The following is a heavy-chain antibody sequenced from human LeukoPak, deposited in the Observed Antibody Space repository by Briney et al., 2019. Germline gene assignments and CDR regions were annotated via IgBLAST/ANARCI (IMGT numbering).Heavy chain of an antibody. CDR3: AKAGSRLFGVLIPLSFDY. J-gene: IGHJ4*02. D-gene: IGHD3-3*01. V-gene: IGHV1-2*02. CDR2: INPNSGGT. CDR1: GYTFTGYC. Sequence: ASVKVSCKASGYTFTGYCMHWVRQAPGQGLEWMGWINPNSGGTNYAQKFQGRVTMTRDTSISTAYMELSRLRSDDTAVYYCAKAGSRLFGVLIPLSFDYWGQGTLITVSS.